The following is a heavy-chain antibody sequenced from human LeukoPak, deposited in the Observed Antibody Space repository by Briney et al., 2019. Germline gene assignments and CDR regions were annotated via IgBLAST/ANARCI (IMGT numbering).Heavy chain of an antibody. CDR1: GGTFSSYA. Sequence: GASVKVSCKASGGTFSSYAISWVRQAPGQGLEWMGWISAYNGNTNYAQKLQGRVTMTTDTSTSTGYMELRSLRSDDTAIYYCARTYYYASGTYYPPDYWGQGTLVTVSS. J-gene: IGHJ4*02. CDR2: ISAYNGNT. D-gene: IGHD3-10*01. V-gene: IGHV1-18*01. CDR3: ARTYYYASGTYYPPDY.